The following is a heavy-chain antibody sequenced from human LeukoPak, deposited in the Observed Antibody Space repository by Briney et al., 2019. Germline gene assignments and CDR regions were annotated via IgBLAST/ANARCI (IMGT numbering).Heavy chain of an antibody. CDR2: ISGSGSST. CDR1: GFTFSSYA. CDR3: AKQSNMASSWGFDP. V-gene: IGHV3-23*01. Sequence: GGPLRLSCAASGFTFSSYAMSWVRQAPGKGLEWVSSISGSGSSTYYADSVRGRFTISRDNSKNTLYLQMNSLRAEDTAVYYCAKQSNMASSWGFDPWGQGTLVTVSP. J-gene: IGHJ5*02. D-gene: IGHD6-13*01.